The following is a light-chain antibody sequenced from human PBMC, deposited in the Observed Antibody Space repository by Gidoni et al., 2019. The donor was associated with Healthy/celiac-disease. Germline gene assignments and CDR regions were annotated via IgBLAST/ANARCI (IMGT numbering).Light chain of an antibody. CDR1: QSVSSY. CDR2: DAS. J-gene: IGKJ2*04. V-gene: IGKV3-11*01. Sequence: EIVLTQSPATLSLPPGERATLSCRASQSVSSYLAWYHQKPGQAPRLLIYDASNRATGIPARFSGSGSGTDFTLTISSLEPEDFAVYYCQQRSNWPGSFGQGTKLEIK. CDR3: QQRSNWPGS.